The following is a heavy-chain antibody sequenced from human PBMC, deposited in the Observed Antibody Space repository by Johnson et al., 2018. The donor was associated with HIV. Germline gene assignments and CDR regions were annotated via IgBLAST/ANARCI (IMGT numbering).Heavy chain of an antibody. V-gene: IGHV3-20*04. CDR1: GFTFDDYG. J-gene: IGHJ3*02. CDR3: VREPRPPNAFDI. CDR2: INWNGGST. Sequence: MQLVESGGGVVRPGGSLRLSCAASGFTFDDYGMSWVRQVPGKGLEWVSGINWNGGSTGYADSVKGRFTISRDNAKKSLYLQMNSLRAEDTAVYYCVREPRPPNAFDIWGQGTMVTVSS.